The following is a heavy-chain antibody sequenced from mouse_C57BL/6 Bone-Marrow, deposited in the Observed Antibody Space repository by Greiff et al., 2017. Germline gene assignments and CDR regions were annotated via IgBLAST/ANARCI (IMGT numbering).Heavy chain of an antibody. V-gene: IGHV1-64*01. Sequence: QVQLQQPGAELVKPGASVKLSCKASGYTFTSYWMHWVKQRPGQGLEWIGMIHPNSGSTNYNEKFKSKATLTVDKSSSTAYMQLSSLTSEDSAVYYCAHYYGSSYPYFDYWGHGTSVTGCS. D-gene: IGHD1-1*01. CDR1: GYTFTSYW. J-gene: IGHJ2*02. CDR3: AHYYGSSYPYFDY. CDR2: IHPNSGST.